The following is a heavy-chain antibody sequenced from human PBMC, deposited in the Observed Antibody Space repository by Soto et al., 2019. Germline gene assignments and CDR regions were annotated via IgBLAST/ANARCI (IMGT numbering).Heavy chain of an antibody. CDR1: GGSISIPGYY. J-gene: IGHJ6*02. CDR3: ARDRAYSSGRYLDV. V-gene: IGHV4-31*11. CDR2: VYYSGGT. Sequence: PSGALSLTCAVSGGSISIPGYYWTWIRQHPGKVLEGSVYVYYSGGTSYNRALNSRLAISVDTSKNHSSLKLSSVTSAHTAVYYCARDRAYSSGRYLDVWGQRTRVTASS. D-gene: IGHD6-19*01.